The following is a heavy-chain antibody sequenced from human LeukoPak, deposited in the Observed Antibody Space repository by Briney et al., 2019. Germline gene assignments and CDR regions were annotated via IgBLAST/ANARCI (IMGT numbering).Heavy chain of an antibody. D-gene: IGHD4-17*01. Sequence: PSETLSLTCAVSGGSISSGGYSWSWIRQPPGKGLEWIGYIYYSGSTNYNPSLKSRVTISVDTSKNQFSLKLSSVTAADTAVYYCARIPTVTFFDYWGQGTLVTVSS. CDR1: GGSISSGGYS. CDR2: IYYSGST. J-gene: IGHJ4*02. CDR3: ARIPTVTFFDY. V-gene: IGHV4-61*08.